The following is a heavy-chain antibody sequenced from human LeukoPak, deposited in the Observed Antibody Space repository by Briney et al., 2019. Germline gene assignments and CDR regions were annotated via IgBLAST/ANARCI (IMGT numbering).Heavy chain of an antibody. J-gene: IGHJ4*02. V-gene: IGHV3-30*18. Sequence: GGSLRLSCAASGFTFSSYGMHWVRQAPGKGLEWVAVISYDGSNKYYADSVKGRFTISRDNSKNTLYLQMNSLRAEDTAVYYCAKSMHYDSSGYYSALDYWGQGTPVTVSS. CDR1: GFTFSSYG. CDR2: ISYDGSNK. CDR3: AKSMHYDSSGYYSALDY. D-gene: IGHD3-22*01.